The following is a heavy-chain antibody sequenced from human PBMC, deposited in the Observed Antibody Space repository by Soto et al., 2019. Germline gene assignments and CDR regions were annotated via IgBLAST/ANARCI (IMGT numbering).Heavy chain of an antibody. CDR3: ARDGGWEGIDY. CDR1: GGTFSSYT. D-gene: IGHD3-16*01. Sequence: QVQLVQSGAEVKKPGSSVKVSCKASGGTFSSYTISWVRQAPGQGLEWMGRIIPILGIANYAQKFQGRVTITEDKSTSTAYMELSSLRSEDTAVYYCARDGGWEGIDYWGQGTLVTVSS. J-gene: IGHJ4*02. CDR2: IIPILGIA. V-gene: IGHV1-69*08.